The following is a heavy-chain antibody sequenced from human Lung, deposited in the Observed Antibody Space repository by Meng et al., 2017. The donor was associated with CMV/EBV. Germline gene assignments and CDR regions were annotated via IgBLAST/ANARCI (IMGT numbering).Heavy chain of an antibody. D-gene: IGHD3-22*01. CDR1: GGTFSRHA. CDR3: ATSTDFYDNSDSDLRAFAI. J-gene: IGHJ3*02. Sequence: SVKVSXKGSGGTFSRHAISWVRQAPGQGLEWLGGIIPIISLPNYAQKFQGRVTFTADKSTITAYMELSSLRSEDTAMYFCATSTDFYDNSDSDLRAFAIWGQGXMVTVSS. CDR2: IIPIISLP. V-gene: IGHV1-69*10.